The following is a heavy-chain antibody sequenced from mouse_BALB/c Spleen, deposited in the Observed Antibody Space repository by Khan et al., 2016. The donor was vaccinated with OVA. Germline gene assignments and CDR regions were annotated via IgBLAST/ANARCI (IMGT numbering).Heavy chain of an antibody. CDR3: ASQPYYQYSIMVY. CDR1: GISLTNYG. V-gene: IGHV2-6-1*01. D-gene: IGHD2-10*01. CDR2: IWSDGST. J-gene: IGHJ4*01. Sequence: QVRLQQSGPGLVAPSQSLSITCTISGISLTNYGVHWVRQPPGKGLEWLVVIWSDGSTTYNSALKSRLSISKDNSKSQVFLKMNSLQTDDTAIYYCASQPYYQYSIMVYWGQGTSVTVSS.